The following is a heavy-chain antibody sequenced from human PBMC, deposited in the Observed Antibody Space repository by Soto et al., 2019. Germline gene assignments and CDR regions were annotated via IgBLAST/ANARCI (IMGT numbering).Heavy chain of an antibody. CDR3: ARDSGDTTLRQWGRSFHY. D-gene: IGHD1-1*01. V-gene: IGHV1-46*01. CDR1: GFTFTNYY. Sequence: QVQLVQSGAEVKKPGASVKVSCKASGFTFTNYYIHWVRQAPGQGLEWMGLINPSGGGTFYAQKFQGRVTVTRATSTGTVYMELSNLRSEDTAVYFCARDSGDTTLRQWGRSFHYWGQGTLVTVSS. J-gene: IGHJ4*02. CDR2: INPSGGGT.